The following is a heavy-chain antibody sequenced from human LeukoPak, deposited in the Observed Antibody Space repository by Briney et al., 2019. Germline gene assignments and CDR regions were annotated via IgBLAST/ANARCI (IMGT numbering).Heavy chain of an antibody. CDR1: GGSFSGYF. V-gene: IGHV4-34*01. J-gene: IGHJ4*02. Sequence: SETLSLTCAVYGGSFSGYFWSWIRQPPGKGLEWIGEINHSGSTNYNPSLKSRVTISVDPSKNQFSLKLTSVTAADTAVYYCAGGTEAGLAYWGQGTLVTVSS. CDR3: AGGTEAGLAY. D-gene: IGHD6-19*01. CDR2: INHSGST.